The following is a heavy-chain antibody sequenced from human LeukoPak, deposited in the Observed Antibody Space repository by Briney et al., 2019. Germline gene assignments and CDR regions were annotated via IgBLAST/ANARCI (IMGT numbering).Heavy chain of an antibody. CDR1: GYQFIYHW. D-gene: IGHD1-1*01. Sequence: GESLKISCNTSGYQFIYHWIGWVRPLPGKGLEWMAIIYPGDSDARYSPSFQGQVTISADKSITTANLQWSSLKASDTATYYCARLVTPGVTRWFDPWGQGTPVTVS. CDR2: IYPGDSDA. CDR3: ARLVTPGVTRWFDP. J-gene: IGHJ5*02. V-gene: IGHV5-51*01.